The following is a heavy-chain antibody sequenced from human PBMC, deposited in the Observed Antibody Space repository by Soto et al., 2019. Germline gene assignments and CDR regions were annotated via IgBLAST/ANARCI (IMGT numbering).Heavy chain of an antibody. V-gene: IGHV3-11*01. D-gene: IGHD2-15*01. CDR1: GFTFSDYF. J-gene: IGHJ4*02. Sequence: GGSLRLSCAASGFTFSDYFMTWIRQAPGKGLEWVSYISSSGSTIYYADSVKGRFTISRDNAKNSLYLEMNSLRAEDTAVYYCARDCGSCYSGFEYWGQGTLVTVSS. CDR3: ARDCGSCYSGFEY. CDR2: ISSSGSTI.